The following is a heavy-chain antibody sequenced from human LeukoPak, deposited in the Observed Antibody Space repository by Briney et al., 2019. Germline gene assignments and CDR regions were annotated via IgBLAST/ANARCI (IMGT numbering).Heavy chain of an antibody. D-gene: IGHD6-13*01. CDR2: IYHSGST. V-gene: IGHV4-30-2*01. CDR3: AKGSRIAAAALDY. CDR1: GGSISSGGYS. J-gene: IGHJ4*02. Sequence: SETLSLTCAVSGGSISSGGYSWSWIRQPPGKGLEWIGYIYHSGSTYYNPSLKSRVTISVDRSKNQFSLKLSSVTAADTAVYYCAKGSRIAAAALDYWGQGTLVTVSS.